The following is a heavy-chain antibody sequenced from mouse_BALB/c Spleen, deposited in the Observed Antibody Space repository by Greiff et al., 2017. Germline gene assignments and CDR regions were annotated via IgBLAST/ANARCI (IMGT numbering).Heavy chain of an antibody. CDR1: GYSITSGYY. CDR2: ISYDGSN. D-gene: IGHD2-3*01. Sequence: DVQLQESGPGLVKPSQSLSLTCSVTGYSITSGYYWNWIRQFPGNKLEWMGYISYDGSNNYNPSLKNRISITRDTSKNQFFLKLNSVTTEDTATYYCARDDGYYRYFDVWGAGTTVTVSS. J-gene: IGHJ1*01. CDR3: ARDDGYYRYFDV. V-gene: IGHV3-6*02.